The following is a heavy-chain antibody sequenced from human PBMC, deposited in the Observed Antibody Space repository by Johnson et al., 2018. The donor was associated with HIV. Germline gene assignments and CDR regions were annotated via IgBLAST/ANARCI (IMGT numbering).Heavy chain of an antibody. V-gene: IGHV3-20*04. CDR2: INWNGGNT. J-gene: IGHJ3*02. CDR1: GFTFSSYA. CDR3: ATDILFATARSDHDAFDT. D-gene: IGHD3-9*01. Sequence: EVQLVESGGGVVQPGRSLRLSCAASGFTFSSYAMHWVRQAPGKGLEWVSSINWNGGNTGYADSVKGRFTISRDNDENSLYLQMNSLRGEDTGVYYCATDILFATARSDHDAFDTWGQGTMVTVSS.